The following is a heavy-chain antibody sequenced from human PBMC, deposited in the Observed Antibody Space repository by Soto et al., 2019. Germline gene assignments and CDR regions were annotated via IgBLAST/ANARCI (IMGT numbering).Heavy chain of an antibody. Sequence: GPTLVNPTPTLTVTCTISGFSLTTEGVGVGWIRQPPGKALEWLASIYWHEDVRKNPSLGNRVTITRDTAKRQVVLTLTNMDPVDTATYYCIRAFDWNYDWGQGILVTVSS. CDR3: IRAFDWNYD. CDR2: IYWHEDV. J-gene: IGHJ4*02. CDR1: GFSLTTEGVG. V-gene: IGHV2-5*04. D-gene: IGHD1-7*01.